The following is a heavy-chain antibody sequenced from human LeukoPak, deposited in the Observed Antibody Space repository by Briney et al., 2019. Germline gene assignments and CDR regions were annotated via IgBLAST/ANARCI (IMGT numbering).Heavy chain of an antibody. D-gene: IGHD1-1*01. V-gene: IGHV3-7*04. CDR1: GFTFSPLG. J-gene: IGHJ4*02. CDR3: TTENWYVFEN. CDR2: ITLDGSDS. Sequence: GGSLRLSCAASGFTFSPLGMNWVRQAPGKGLEWVATITLDGSDSYYVDSVKGRFTVSRDNAKNSLYLQMNSLRAEDTAVFYCTTENWYVFENWGQGSLVTVSS.